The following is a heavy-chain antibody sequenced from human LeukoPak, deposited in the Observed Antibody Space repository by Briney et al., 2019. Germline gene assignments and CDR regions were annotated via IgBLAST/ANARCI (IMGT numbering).Heavy chain of an antibody. CDR1: GDSINSYY. J-gene: IGHJ5*01. D-gene: IGHD3-3*01. CDR3: AREIRPIFGAAPSNAGFDS. CDR2: IFTSGCT. V-gene: IGHV4-4*07. Sequence: SETLSLTCTVSGDSINSYYWNWIRQPAGKGLKWIGRIFTSGCTNYNPSLKSRVTNSVELSGNQFSLNVTSVTAADTAVYFCAREIRPIFGAAPSNAGFDSWGQGALVTVSS.